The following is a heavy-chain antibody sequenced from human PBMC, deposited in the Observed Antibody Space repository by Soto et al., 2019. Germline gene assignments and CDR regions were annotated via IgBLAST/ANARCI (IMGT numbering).Heavy chain of an antibody. CDR3: ARAARGYCSGFTCDS. CDR1: GDSISSRNW. J-gene: IGHJ5*01. D-gene: IGHD2-15*01. Sequence: PSETLSLTCAVSGDSISSRNWWNWVRQPPGKGLEWIGQISHVGNSNYNPSLQSRLTISVDKSKNQFSLELRSVTAADTAVYYCARAARGYCSGFTCDS. CDR2: ISHVGNS. V-gene: IGHV4-4*02.